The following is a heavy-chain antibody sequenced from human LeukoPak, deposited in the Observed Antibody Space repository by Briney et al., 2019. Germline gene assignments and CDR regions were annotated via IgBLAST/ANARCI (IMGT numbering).Heavy chain of an antibody. CDR1: GGSISSYY. Sequence: SETRSLTCTVSGGSISSYYWSWIRQPAGTALEWIGRIYTSGTITYNPSLKSRVTMSVDTSKNQFSLKLSSVTAADTAVYYCARDSGTTGEVKFDPWGQGTLVTVSS. CDR2: IYTSGTI. J-gene: IGHJ5*02. D-gene: IGHD3-10*01. CDR3: ARDSGTTGEVKFDP. V-gene: IGHV4-4*07.